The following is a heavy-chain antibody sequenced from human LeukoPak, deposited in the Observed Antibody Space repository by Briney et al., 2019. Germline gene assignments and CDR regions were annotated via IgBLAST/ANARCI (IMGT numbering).Heavy chain of an antibody. Sequence: SGTLSLTCAVSGYSISNGYYWVWIRQPPGQGLEWIGSLYHSDSAYYNTSLRSRVSMSVDTSKNQFSLTLSFVTAADTAVYYGARQHDSYYYYYIDVWGSGTTVTVSS. CDR3: ARQHDSYYYYYIDV. CDR2: LYHSDSA. V-gene: IGHV4-38-2*01. J-gene: IGHJ6*03. CDR1: GYSISNGYY.